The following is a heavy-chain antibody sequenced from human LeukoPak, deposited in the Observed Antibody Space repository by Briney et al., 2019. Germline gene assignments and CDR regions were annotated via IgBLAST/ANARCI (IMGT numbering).Heavy chain of an antibody. CDR3: AKDVTTTVTLDY. J-gene: IGHJ4*02. D-gene: IGHD4-17*01. Sequence: ASVKVSCKTSGYSFILYGISWVRQAPGQGPEWMGWISTSTGDTKYTQKFQGRVTLTTDTSTSTAYMELSSLRSDDTAVYYCAKDVTTTVTLDYWGQGTLVTVSS. CDR2: ISTSTGDT. V-gene: IGHV1-18*01. CDR1: GYSFILYG.